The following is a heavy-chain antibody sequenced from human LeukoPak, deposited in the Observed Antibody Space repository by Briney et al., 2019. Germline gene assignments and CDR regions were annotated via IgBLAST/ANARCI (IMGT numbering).Heavy chain of an antibody. CDR3: AKDLTMVRGVIPF. Sequence: PGGSLRLSCAASGFTFSSYGMHWVRQAPGKGLEWVAVISYDGSNKYYADSVEGRFTISRDNSKNTLYLQMNSLRAEDTAVYYCAKDLTMVRGVIPFWGQGTLVTVSS. CDR2: ISYDGSNK. V-gene: IGHV3-30*18. D-gene: IGHD3-10*01. J-gene: IGHJ4*02. CDR1: GFTFSSYG.